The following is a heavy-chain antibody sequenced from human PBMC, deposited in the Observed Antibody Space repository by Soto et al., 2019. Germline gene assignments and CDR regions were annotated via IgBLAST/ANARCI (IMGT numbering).Heavy chain of an antibody. J-gene: IGHJ4*02. V-gene: IGHV3-21*06. D-gene: IGHD6-13*01. CDR3: ARSGGPIAAAGSYYFDY. CDR1: GFTFTRYS. CDR2: ISSTTNYI. Sequence: KPGGSLRLSCAASGFTFTRYSMNWVRQAPGKGLEWVSSISSTTNYIYYGDSMKGRFTISRDNAKNSLYLEMNSLRAEDTAVYYCARSGGPIAAAGSYYFDYWGQGTLVTVSS.